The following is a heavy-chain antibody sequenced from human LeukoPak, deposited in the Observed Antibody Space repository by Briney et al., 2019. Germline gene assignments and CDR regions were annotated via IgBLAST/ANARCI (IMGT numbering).Heavy chain of an antibody. J-gene: IGHJ4*02. CDR2: IYYSGST. CDR3: ARDDYGPKADY. CDR1: GGSISSSSYY. D-gene: IGHD4-17*01. Sequence: SETLSLTCTVSGGSISSSSYYWGWIRQPPGKGLEWIGSIYYSGSTYYNPSLKSRVTISVDTSKNQFSLKVSSVTAADTAVYYCARDDYGPKADYWGQGTLVTVSS. V-gene: IGHV4-39*07.